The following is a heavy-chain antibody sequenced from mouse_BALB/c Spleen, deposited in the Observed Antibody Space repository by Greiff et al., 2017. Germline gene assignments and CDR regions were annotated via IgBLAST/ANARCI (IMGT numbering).Heavy chain of an antibody. CDR1: GFSLSTSGMG. CDR2: IYWDDDK. D-gene: IGHD2-10*02. J-gene: IGHJ4*01. CDR3: ARSLVWSHYYAMDY. V-gene: IGHV8-12*01. Sequence: QVTLKVCGPGILQPSQTLSLTCSFSGFSLSTSGMGVSWIRQPSGKGLEWLAHIYWDDDKRYNPSLKSRLTISKDTSRNQVFLKITSVDTADTATYYCARSLVWSHYYAMDYWGQGTSVTVSS.